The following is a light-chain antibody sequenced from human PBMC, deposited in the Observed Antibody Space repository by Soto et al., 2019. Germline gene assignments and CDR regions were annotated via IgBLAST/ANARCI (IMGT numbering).Light chain of an antibody. J-gene: IGKJ4*01. CDR1: QGITSF. CDR3: QQLNSYPLT. CDR2: TAS. V-gene: IGKV1-9*01. Sequence: DIQLTQSPSFLSASVGDRVSITCRASQGITSFLAWYQQIPGKAPKHLIYTASTLQSGVPPRFSGSGSGTEFTLTISSLQPEDFGTYYCQQLNSYPLTFGGGTRVAIK.